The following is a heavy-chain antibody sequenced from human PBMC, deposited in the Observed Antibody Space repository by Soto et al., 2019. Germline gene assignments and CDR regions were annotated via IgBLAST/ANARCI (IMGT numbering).Heavy chain of an antibody. CDR2: IYYSGST. Sequence: LSLTCTVSGGSISSYYWSWIRQPPGKGLEWIGYIYYSGSTNYNPSLKSRVTISVDTSKNQFSLKLSSVTAADTAVYYCALGEYCSGGSCYPGRWFDPWGQGSLVTVSS. D-gene: IGHD2-15*01. J-gene: IGHJ5*02. CDR3: ALGEYCSGGSCYPGRWFDP. V-gene: IGHV4-59*01. CDR1: GGSISSYY.